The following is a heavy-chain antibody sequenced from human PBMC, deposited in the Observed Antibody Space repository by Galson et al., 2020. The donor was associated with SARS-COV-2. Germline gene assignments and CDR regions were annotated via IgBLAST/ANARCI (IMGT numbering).Heavy chain of an antibody. D-gene: IGHD2-15*01. V-gene: IGHV3-23*01. CDR2: ISGSSATT. CDR3: AKYIVGDYYFYGMDV. J-gene: IGHJ6*02. CDR1: GFTFREYA. Sequence: GGSLRLSCAASGFTFREYAMSWVRQAPGKGLEWVSLISGSSATTKYADSVKGRFTISIDNSRNRLFLEMNSLRAEDTAVYYCAKYIVGDYYFYGMDVWGQGTTVTVSS.